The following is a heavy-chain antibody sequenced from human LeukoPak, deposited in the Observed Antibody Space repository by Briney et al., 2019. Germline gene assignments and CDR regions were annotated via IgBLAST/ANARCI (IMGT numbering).Heavy chain of an antibody. V-gene: IGHV3-48*03. D-gene: IGHD2-21*01. CDR3: ARDIVNGPFVISLES. CDR1: GFSLSTYE. J-gene: IGHJ4*02. Sequence: GGSLRLSCAASGFSLSTYEMNWIRQVPGKGLEWVSHINSGGNTQYYAGSVRGRFTMSRDNAKNSLDLQMNSLRAEDTAVYYCARDIVNGPFVISLESWGQGALVTVSS. CDR2: INSGGNTQ.